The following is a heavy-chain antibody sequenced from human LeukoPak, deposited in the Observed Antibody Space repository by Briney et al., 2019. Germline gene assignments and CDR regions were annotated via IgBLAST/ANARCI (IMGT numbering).Heavy chain of an antibody. CDR3: ARRAVGQLWLRDY. CDR1: GGSFSGYY. Sequence: PSETLSLTCAVYGGSFSGYYWSWIRQPPGKGLEWIGEINHSGSTNYNPSLKSRVTISVDTSTTQFSLKLSSVPAADTAVYYCARRAVGQLWLRDYWGQGTLVTVSS. CDR2: INHSGST. D-gene: IGHD5-18*01. V-gene: IGHV4-34*01. J-gene: IGHJ4*02.